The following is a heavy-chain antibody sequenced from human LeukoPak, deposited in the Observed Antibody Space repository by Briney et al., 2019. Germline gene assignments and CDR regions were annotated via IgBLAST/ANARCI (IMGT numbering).Heavy chain of an antibody. D-gene: IGHD6-13*01. CDR2: ISAYNGNT. Sequence: GASVKVSCKASGYTFTSYGISWVRQAPGQGLEWMGWISAYNGNTNYAQKLQGRVTMTTDTSTSTAYMELRSLRSDDTAVYYCARDQDIRQQLVAVYYYGMDVWGQGTTVTVSS. J-gene: IGHJ6*02. CDR1: GYTFTSYG. V-gene: IGHV1-18*01. CDR3: ARDQDIRQQLVAVYYYGMDV.